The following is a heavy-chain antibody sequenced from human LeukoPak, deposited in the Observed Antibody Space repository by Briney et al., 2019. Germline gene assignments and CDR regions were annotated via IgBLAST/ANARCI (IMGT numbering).Heavy chain of an antibody. J-gene: IGHJ4*02. D-gene: IGHD1-1*01. Sequence: ASVKVSCKASGYTFTSYYMHWVRQAPGQGLEWMGIISPSGGSTSYAQKFQGRVTMTRDISTSTVYMELSSLRSEDTAVYYCARVGTTKYFDYWGQGTLVSVSS. CDR3: ARVGTTKYFDY. V-gene: IGHV1-46*01. CDR1: GYTFTSYY. CDR2: ISPSGGST.